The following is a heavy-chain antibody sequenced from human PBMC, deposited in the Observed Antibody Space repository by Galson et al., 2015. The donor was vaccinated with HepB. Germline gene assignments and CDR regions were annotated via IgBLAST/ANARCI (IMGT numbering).Heavy chain of an antibody. V-gene: IGHV3-33*01. CDR1: GFTFSSYG. CDR3: ARDGSSGYYYFVDY. CDR2: IWFDGSNK. J-gene: IGHJ4*02. D-gene: IGHD3-22*01. Sequence: SLRLSCAASGFTFSSYGMHWVRQAPGKGLEWVAIIWFDGSNKYYADSVKGRFTISRDNSKNTLYLQMNSLRAEDTAVYYCARDGSSGYYYFVDYWGQGTLVTVSS.